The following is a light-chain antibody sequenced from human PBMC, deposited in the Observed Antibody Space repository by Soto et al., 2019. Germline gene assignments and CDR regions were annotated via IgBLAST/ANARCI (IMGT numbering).Light chain of an antibody. J-gene: IGLJ1*01. V-gene: IGLV2-14*03. CDR1: SSDVGGYNF. CDR3: GSYTSSSTHV. CDR2: DVN. Sequence: QSALTQPASVSGSPGQSITISCTGTSSDVGGYNFVSWYQQHPGKVPKLMIFDVNSRPSGVSDRFSGSKSGNTASLTISGLQAEDEGDYYCGSYTSSSTHVFGSGTKVTVL.